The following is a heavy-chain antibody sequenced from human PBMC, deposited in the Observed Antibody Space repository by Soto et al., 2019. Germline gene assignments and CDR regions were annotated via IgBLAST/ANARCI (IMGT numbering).Heavy chain of an antibody. J-gene: IGHJ3*02. CDR2: ISWNSGSI. Sequence: RRLSCAAPGFTFDDYAMHWVRQAPGKGLEWVSGISWNSGSIGYADSVKGRFTISRDNAKNSLYLQMNSLRAEDTALYYCAKAGYYYSDAFDIWGQGTMVTVSS. D-gene: IGHD3-22*01. CDR1: GFTFDDYA. CDR3: AKAGYYYSDAFDI. V-gene: IGHV3-9*01.